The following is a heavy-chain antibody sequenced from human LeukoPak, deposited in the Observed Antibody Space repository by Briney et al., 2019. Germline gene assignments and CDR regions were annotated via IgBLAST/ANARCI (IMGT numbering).Heavy chain of an antibody. J-gene: IGHJ4*02. Sequence: ASVKVSCKASGYTFTSYYMHWVRQAPGQGLEWMGGIIPIFGTANYAQKFQGRVTITADESTSTAYMELSSLRSEDTAVYYCASGGSGSYYNGGFFDYWGQGTLVTVSS. CDR2: IIPIFGTA. CDR1: GYTFTSYY. V-gene: IGHV1-69*13. D-gene: IGHD3-10*01. CDR3: ASGGSGSYYNGGFFDY.